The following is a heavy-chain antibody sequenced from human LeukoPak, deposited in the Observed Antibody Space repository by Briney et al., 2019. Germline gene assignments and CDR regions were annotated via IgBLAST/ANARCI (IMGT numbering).Heavy chain of an antibody. CDR2: IIPIFGTA. CDR3: ARWCSMGTVLRFLEWHAFDI. Sequence: GSSVKVSCKASGGTFSSYAISWVRQAPGQGLEWMGGIIPIFGTANYAQKFQGRVTITADESTSTAYMELSSLRSEDTAVYYCARWCSMGTVLRFLEWHAFDIWGQGTMVTVSS. CDR1: GGTFSSYA. J-gene: IGHJ3*02. V-gene: IGHV1-69*01. D-gene: IGHD3-3*01.